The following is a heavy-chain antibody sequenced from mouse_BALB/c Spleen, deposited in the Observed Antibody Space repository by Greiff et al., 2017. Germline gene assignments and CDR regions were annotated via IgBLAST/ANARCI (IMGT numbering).Heavy chain of an antibody. CDR3: ASLYGNSGRDYAMDY. Sequence: VQLQQSGPQLVRPGASVKISCKASGYSFTSYWMHWVKQRPGQGLEWIGMIDPSDSETRLNQKFKDKVTLTVDKSSSTAYMQLSSPTSEDSAVYYCASLYGNSGRDYAMDYWGQGTSVTVSS. V-gene: IGHV1S126*01. D-gene: IGHD2-1*01. CDR2: IDPSDSET. CDR1: GYSFTSYW. J-gene: IGHJ4*01.